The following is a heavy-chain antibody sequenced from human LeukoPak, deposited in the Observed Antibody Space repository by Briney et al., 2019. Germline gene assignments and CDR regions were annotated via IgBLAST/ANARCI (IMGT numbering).Heavy chain of an antibody. Sequence: GGSLRLPCAASGFTFSSYWMTWVRQAPGKGLEWVSVIYSGGSTYYADSVKGRFTISRDNSKNTLYLQMNSLRAEDTAVYYCARDPDYWGQGTLVTVSS. CDR2: IYSGGST. CDR3: ARDPDY. V-gene: IGHV3-53*01. J-gene: IGHJ4*02. CDR1: GFTFSSYW.